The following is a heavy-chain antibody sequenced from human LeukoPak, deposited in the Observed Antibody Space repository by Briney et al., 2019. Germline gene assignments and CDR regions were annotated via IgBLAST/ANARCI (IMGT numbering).Heavy chain of an antibody. V-gene: IGHV4-59*01. J-gene: IGHJ4*02. CDR1: GGSISSYY. Sequence: SETLSLTCTVSGGSISSYYWSWIRQPPGKGLEWIGYIYYSGSTNYNPSLKSRVTISVDTSKNQFSLKLSSVTAADTAVYYCANSIAGVSGSYYYWGQGTLVTFSS. CDR3: ANSIAGVSGSYYY. D-gene: IGHD3-10*01. CDR2: IYYSGST.